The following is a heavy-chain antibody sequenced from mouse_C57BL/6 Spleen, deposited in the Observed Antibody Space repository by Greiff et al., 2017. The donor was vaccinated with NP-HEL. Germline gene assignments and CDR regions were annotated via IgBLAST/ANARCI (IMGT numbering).Heavy chain of an antibody. CDR1: GYAFSSSW. Sequence: VQLQQSGPELVKPGASVKISCKASGYAFSSSWMNWVKQRPGKGLEWIGRIYPGDGDTNYNGKFKGKATLTADKSSSTAYMQLSSLTSEDSAVYFCARTSTGTRDAMDYWGQGTSVTVSS. J-gene: IGHJ4*01. CDR2: IYPGDGDT. V-gene: IGHV1-82*01. CDR3: ARTSTGTRDAMDY. D-gene: IGHD4-1*02.